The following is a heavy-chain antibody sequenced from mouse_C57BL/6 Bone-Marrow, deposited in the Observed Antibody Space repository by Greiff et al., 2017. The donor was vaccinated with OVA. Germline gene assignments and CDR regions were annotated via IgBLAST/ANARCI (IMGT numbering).Heavy chain of an antibody. V-gene: IGHV1-15*01. CDR1: GYTFTDYE. D-gene: IGHD1-1*01. Sequence: QVQLKESGAELVRPGASVTLSCKASGYTFTDYEMHWVKQTPVHGLEWIGAIDPETGGTAYNQKFKGKAILTADKSSSTAYMELRSLTSEDSAVYYCTRIYYYVSSSYAWFAYWGQGTLVTVSA. CDR3: TRIYYYVSSSYAWFAY. CDR2: IDPETGGT. J-gene: IGHJ3*01.